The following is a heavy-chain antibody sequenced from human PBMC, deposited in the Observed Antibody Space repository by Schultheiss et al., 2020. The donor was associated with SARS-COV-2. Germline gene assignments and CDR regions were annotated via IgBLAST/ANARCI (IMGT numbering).Heavy chain of an antibody. CDR2: INPNSGGT. CDR3: AALYGSGNRNGMDV. V-gene: IGHV1-2*04. D-gene: IGHD3-10*01. Sequence: ASVKVSCKASGYTFTGYYMHWVRQAPGQGLEWMGWINPNSGGTNYAQKFQGWVTMTRDMSTSTAYMELSSLRSEDTAVYYCAALYGSGNRNGMDVWGQGTTVTVSS. CDR1: GYTFTGYY. J-gene: IGHJ6*02.